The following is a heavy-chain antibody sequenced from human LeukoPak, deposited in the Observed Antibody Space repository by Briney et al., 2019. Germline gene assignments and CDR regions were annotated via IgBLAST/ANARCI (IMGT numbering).Heavy chain of an antibody. CDR3: ARGTTAMGIVVVIGGYYFDY. Sequence: ASVKVSCKASGYTFTGYYMHWVRQAPGQGLEWMGWINPNSGGTNYAQKFQGRVTMTRDTSMSTVYMELSNLRSEDTAVYYCARGTTAMGIVVVIGGYYFDYWGQGTLVTVSS. D-gene: IGHD3-22*01. J-gene: IGHJ4*02. V-gene: IGHV1-2*02. CDR1: GYTFTGYY. CDR2: INPNSGGT.